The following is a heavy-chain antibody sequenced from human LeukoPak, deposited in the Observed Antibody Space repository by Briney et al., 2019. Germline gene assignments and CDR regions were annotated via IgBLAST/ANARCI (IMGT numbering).Heavy chain of an antibody. D-gene: IGHD4-23*01. CDR1: GFTFSSYA. Sequence: GGSLRLSCAGSGFTFSSYAMTWVRQAPGKGLEWVSSISDSGDMTYYADSVKGRFTISRDNSEKTLYLQMNSLRAGDTAVYYCAKGKGPTMKNGGPPDYFDYWGQGTLVTVSS. J-gene: IGHJ4*02. CDR2: ISDSGDMT. V-gene: IGHV3-23*01. CDR3: AKGKGPTMKNGGPPDYFDY.